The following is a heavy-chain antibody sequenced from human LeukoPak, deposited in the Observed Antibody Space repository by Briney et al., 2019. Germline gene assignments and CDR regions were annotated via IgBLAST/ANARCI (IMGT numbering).Heavy chain of an antibody. CDR1: GGSFSGYY. CDR2: INHSGST. V-gene: IGHV4-34*01. Sequence: SETLSLTCAVYGGSFSGYYWSWIRQPPGKGLEWIGEINHSGSTNYNPSLKSRVTISADTSKNQFSLKLSSVTTADTAVYYCARALGTAMVTLYYFDYWGQGTLVTVSS. J-gene: IGHJ4*02. CDR3: ARALGTAMVTLYYFDY. D-gene: IGHD5-18*01.